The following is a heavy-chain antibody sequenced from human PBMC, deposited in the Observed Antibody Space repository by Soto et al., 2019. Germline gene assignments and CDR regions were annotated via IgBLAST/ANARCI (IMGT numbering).Heavy chain of an antibody. Sequence: QVQLQESGPGLVKPSQTLSLTCTVSGGSISNADYYWSWVRQPPGKGREWIGYIYYRGSSFSNPSHKRRVTMSKETSKNQFSLRLTSVTAADTAVYYCARAIVVTVGGMDVWGRGTTVTVSS. CDR2: IYYRGSS. CDR3: ARAIVVTVGGMDV. J-gene: IGHJ6*02. V-gene: IGHV4-30-4*01. CDR1: GGSISNADYY. D-gene: IGHD5-12*01.